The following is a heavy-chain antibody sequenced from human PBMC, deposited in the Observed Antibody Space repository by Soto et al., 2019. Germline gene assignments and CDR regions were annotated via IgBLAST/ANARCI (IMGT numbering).Heavy chain of an antibody. CDR1: GFTFDDYA. V-gene: IGHV3-9*01. J-gene: IGHJ4*02. Sequence: GGSLRLSCAASGFTFDDYAMHWVRQAPGKGLEWVSGISWNSASMDYADSVKDRFSISRDNAENSLYLQKNILKIEDTAFYYCARSFSDSYYDLDFWGQGTLVTVSS. CDR2: ISWNSASM. D-gene: IGHD1-26*01. CDR3: ARSFSDSYYDLDF.